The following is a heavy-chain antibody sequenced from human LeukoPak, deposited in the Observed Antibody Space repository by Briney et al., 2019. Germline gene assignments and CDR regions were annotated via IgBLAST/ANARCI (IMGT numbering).Heavy chain of an antibody. D-gene: IGHD1-26*01. V-gene: IGHV3-48*03. J-gene: IGHJ4*02. CDR3: ARDRNSGRFDY. Sequence: GGSLRLSCAASGFTFSSYEMNWVRQAPGKGLEWVSYISSSGSTIYYADSVKGRFTISRDNAKNSLYLQMNSLRAEDTADYYCARDRNSGRFDYWGQGTLVTVSS. CDR1: GFTFSSYE. CDR2: ISSSGSTI.